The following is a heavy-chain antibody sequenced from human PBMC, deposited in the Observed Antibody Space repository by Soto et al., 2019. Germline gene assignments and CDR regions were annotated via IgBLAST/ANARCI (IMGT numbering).Heavy chain of an antibody. Sequence: GGSLRLSCAASGFTFSSYAMSWVRQAPGKGLEWVSAISGSGGSTYYADSVKGRFTISRDNSKNTLYLQMNSLRAEDTAVYYCAKDSQSMGSGWYYYYYGMDVWGQGTTVTVSS. V-gene: IGHV3-23*01. CDR1: GFTFSSYA. J-gene: IGHJ6*02. CDR2: ISGSGGST. CDR3: AKDSQSMGSGWYYYYYGMDV. D-gene: IGHD6-19*01.